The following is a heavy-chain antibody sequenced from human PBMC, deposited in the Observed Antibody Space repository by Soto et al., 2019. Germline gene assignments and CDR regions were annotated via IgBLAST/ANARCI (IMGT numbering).Heavy chain of an antibody. CDR2: ISYDGRNN. J-gene: IGHJ6*02. V-gene: IGHV3-30*18. CDR3: VKDGSSGWPYFYDMDV. CDR1: GFTFSSYG. Sequence: QVQLVESGGGVVQPGRSLRLSCAASGFTFSSYGMHWVRQSPGKGLEWVAVISYDGRNNYYADAVKGRFTISRDNSKNTLYLQMSSLRAEDTAVYYCVKDGSSGWPYFYDMDVWGQGTTVTVAS. D-gene: IGHD6-19*01.